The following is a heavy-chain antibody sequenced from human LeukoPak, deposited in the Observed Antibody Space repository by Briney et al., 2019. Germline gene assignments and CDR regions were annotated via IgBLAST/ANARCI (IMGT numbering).Heavy chain of an antibody. CDR2: FDPEYGEI. Sequence: ASVKVSCKVSGYTLTELSIHWVRQAPGKGLEWMGGFDPEYGEIIYAQKFQGRVTMTEDTSTDTAYMELSSLRSEDSAVYYCATDLATAMVKDQSNYWGQGTLSPSPQ. V-gene: IGHV1-24*01. CDR3: ATDLATAMVKDQSNY. J-gene: IGHJ4*02. CDR1: GYTLTELS. D-gene: IGHD5-18*01.